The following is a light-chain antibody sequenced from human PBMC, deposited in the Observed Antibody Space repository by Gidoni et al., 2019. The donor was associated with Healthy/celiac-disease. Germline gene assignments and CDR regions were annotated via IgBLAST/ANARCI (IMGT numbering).Light chain of an antibody. Sequence: DIQMPQSPSTLSASVGDRVTITCRASQSISSWLAWYQQKPGKAPKLLIYKASSLESGVPSRFSGSGSGTEFTLTISSLQPDDFATYYRQQYNSYATFGPGTKVDIK. J-gene: IGKJ3*01. CDR3: QQYNSYAT. CDR2: KAS. V-gene: IGKV1-5*03. CDR1: QSISSW.